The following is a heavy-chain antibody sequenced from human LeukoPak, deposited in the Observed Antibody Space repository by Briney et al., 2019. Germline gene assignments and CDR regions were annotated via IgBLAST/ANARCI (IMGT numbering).Heavy chain of an antibody. Sequence: PSETLSLTCTVSGGSISNYYWSWIRQPPGKGLEWIAYIYSSGNSNYNPSLKGRVTISIDTSKNQFSLKLSSVTAADTAVYYCARHPSWPDYGGTFDYWGQGTLVIVSS. CDR2: IYSSGNS. CDR3: ARHPSWPDYGGTFDY. D-gene: IGHD4-17*01. J-gene: IGHJ4*02. V-gene: IGHV4-59*08. CDR1: GGSISNYY.